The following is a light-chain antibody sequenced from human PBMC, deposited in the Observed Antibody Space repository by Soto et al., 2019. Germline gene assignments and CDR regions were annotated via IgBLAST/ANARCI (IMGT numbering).Light chain of an antibody. CDR1: QSVSSN. CDR2: DAS. CDR3: QQYTNWPPT. J-gene: IGKJ1*01. Sequence: IVMTQSPATLSVSPGERATLSCRASQSVSSNLAWYQQKPGQAPRLLIHDASTRATGIPARFSGSGSGTEFTLTISSLQSEDFVVYYCQQYTNWPPTFGQGTKMEIK. V-gene: IGKV3D-15*01.